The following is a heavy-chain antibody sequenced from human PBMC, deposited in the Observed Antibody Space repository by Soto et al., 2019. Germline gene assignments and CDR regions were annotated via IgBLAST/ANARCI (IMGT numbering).Heavy chain of an antibody. CDR3: ASGKLGYYTDYYFDY. V-gene: IGHV3-72*01. J-gene: IGHJ4*02. CDR2: TRNKANSYTT. D-gene: IGHD3-3*01. CDR1: GFTFSNYG. Sequence: PGGSLRLSCEASGFTFSNYGINWVRQAPGKGLEWVGRTRNKANSYTTEYAASVKGRFTISRDDSKNSLYLQMNSLKTEDTAVYYCASGKLGYYTDYYFDYWGQGTLVTVSS.